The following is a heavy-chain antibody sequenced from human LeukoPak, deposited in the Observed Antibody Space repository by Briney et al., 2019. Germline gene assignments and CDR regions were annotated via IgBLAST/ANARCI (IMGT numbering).Heavy chain of an antibody. CDR1: GFTFDDYT. D-gene: IGHD3-10*01. Sequence: PGGSLRLSCAASGFTFDDYTMHWVRQAPGKGLEWVSLISCDGGSTYYADSVKGRFTISRDNSKNSLYLQMNSLRTEDTALYYCAKDTSPRYYYGSGKDAFDIWGQGTMVTVSS. J-gene: IGHJ3*02. CDR3: AKDTSPRYYYGSGKDAFDI. V-gene: IGHV3-43*01. CDR2: ISCDGGST.